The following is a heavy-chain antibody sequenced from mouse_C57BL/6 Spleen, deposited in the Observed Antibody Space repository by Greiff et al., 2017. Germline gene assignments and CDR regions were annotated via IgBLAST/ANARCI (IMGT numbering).Heavy chain of an antibody. CDR2: INYDGSST. D-gene: IGHD1-1*01. CDR3: ARGGSIHYAMDY. J-gene: IGHJ4*01. Sequence: EVQLVESEGGLVQPGSSMKLSCTASGFTFSDYYMAWVRQVPEKGLEWVANINYDGSSTYYLDSLKSRFIISRDNAYSILYLQMSSLKSEDTATYYCARGGSIHYAMDYWGQGTSVTVSS. V-gene: IGHV5-16*01. CDR1: GFTFSDYY.